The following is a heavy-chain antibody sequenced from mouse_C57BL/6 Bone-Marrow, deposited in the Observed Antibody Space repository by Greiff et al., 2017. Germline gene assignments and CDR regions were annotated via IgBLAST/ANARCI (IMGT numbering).Heavy chain of an antibody. CDR3: ARYQLLYFDY. Sequence: EVQRVESGGGLVQPGGSLSLSCAASGFTFTAYYMSWVRQPPGKALEWLGFIRNKANGYTTEYSASVKGRFTISRDNSQSILYLQMNALRAEDSATYYCARYQLLYFDYWGQGTTLTVSS. CDR2: IRNKANGYTT. D-gene: IGHD2-1*01. J-gene: IGHJ2*01. CDR1: GFTFTAYY. V-gene: IGHV7-3*01.